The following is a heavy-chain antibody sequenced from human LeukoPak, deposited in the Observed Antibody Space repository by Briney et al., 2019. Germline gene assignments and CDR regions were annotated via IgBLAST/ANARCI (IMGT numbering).Heavy chain of an antibody. D-gene: IGHD2-2*01. J-gene: IGHJ6*02. Sequence: PSETLSLTCAVYGGSFSGYYWSWIRQPPGKGLEWIGEINHSGSTNYNPSLKSRVTISVDTSKNQFSLKLSSVTAAGTAVYYCASLTVVVPAAIESNYYYYGMDVWGQGTTVTVSS. CDR2: INHSGST. V-gene: IGHV4-34*01. CDR1: GGSFSGYY. CDR3: ASLTVVVPAAIESNYYYYGMDV.